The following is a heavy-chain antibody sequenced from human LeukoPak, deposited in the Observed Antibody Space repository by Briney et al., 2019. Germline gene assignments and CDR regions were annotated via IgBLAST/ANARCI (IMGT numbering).Heavy chain of an antibody. CDR2: INAGNGNT. CDR1: GYIFTKYT. Sequence: GASVKVSCKASGYIFTKYTIHWVRQAPGQRLEWRGWINAGNGNTKYSQKFQGRVTITRDTSASTAYMELSSVRSEDTAVYYCARDLRIPPVTRGMDVWGQGTTVTVSS. J-gene: IGHJ6*02. V-gene: IGHV1-3*01. D-gene: IGHD2/OR15-2a*01. CDR3: ARDLRIPPVTRGMDV.